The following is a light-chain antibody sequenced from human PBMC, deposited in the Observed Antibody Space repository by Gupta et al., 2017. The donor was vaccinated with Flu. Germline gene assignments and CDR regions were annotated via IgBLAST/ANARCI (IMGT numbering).Light chain of an antibody. CDR2: DDS. CDR3: QVWQISSDNLRV. V-gene: IGLV3-21*02. CDR1: SIGRKS. J-gene: IGLJ3*02. Sequence: SYVLPQPPSVSVAPGQTAKITCGGDSIGRKSVHWYHQKPGQAPVVVLYDDSDRHSGSPERVSGSNSENTATLTISKVDAGEEAEYYCQVWQISSDNLRVFGGGTKLTVL.